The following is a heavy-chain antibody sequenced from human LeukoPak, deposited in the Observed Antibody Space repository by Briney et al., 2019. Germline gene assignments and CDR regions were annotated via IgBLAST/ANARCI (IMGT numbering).Heavy chain of an antibody. CDR2: INPNSGGT. Sequence: ASVKVSCKASGYTFTGYYMRWVRQAPGQGLEWMGWINPNSGGTNYAQKFQGRVTMTRDTSISTAYMELSRLRSDDTAVYYCARDLRSGSYYGYWGQGTLVTVSS. D-gene: IGHD1-26*01. CDR1: GYTFTGYY. V-gene: IGHV1-2*02. CDR3: ARDLRSGSYYGY. J-gene: IGHJ4*02.